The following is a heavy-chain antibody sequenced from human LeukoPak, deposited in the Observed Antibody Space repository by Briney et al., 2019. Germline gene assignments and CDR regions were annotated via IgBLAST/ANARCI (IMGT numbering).Heavy chain of an antibody. D-gene: IGHD6-19*01. CDR2: ISWNSGSI. J-gene: IGHJ1*01. V-gene: IGHV3-9*01. CDR3: AKDLAVAGDS. CDR1: GFTFDDYA. Sequence: GGSLRLSCAASGFTFDDYAMHWVRQAPGKGLEWVSGISWNSGSIGYADSAKGRFTISRDNAKNSLYLQMNSLRAEDTALYYCAKDLAVAGDSWGQGTLVTVSS.